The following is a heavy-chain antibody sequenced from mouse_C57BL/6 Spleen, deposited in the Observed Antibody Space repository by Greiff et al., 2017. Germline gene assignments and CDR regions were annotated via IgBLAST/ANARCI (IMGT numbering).Heavy chain of an antibody. D-gene: IGHD6-1*01. CDR1: GYTFTSYW. V-gene: IGHV1-64*01. CDR2: IHPNSGST. J-gene: IGHJ4*01. CDR3: AIGLHGYYAIDY. Sequence: QVQLQQPGAELVKPGASVKLSCKASGYTFTSYWMHWVKQRPGQGLEWIGMIHPNSGSTNYNEKFKSKATLTVDKSSSTAYMQLSSLTSEDSAVYYCAIGLHGYYAIDYWGQGTSVTVSS.